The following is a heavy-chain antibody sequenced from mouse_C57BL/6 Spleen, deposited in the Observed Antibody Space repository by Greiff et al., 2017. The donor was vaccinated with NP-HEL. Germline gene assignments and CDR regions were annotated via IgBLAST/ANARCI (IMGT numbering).Heavy chain of an antibody. CDR1: GYTFTSYW. J-gene: IGHJ3*01. D-gene: IGHD4-1*01. V-gene: IGHV1-7*01. CDR3: ARGTGTTWFAY. CDR2: INPSSGYT. Sequence: VQRVESGAELAKPGASVKLSYKASGYTFTSYWMHWVKQRPGQGLEWIGYINPSSGYTKYNQKFKDKATLTADKSSSTAYMQLSSLTYEDSAVYYCARGTGTTWFAYWGQGTLVTVSA.